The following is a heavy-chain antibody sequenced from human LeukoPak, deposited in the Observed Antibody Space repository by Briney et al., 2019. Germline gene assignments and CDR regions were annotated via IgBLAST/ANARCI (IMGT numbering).Heavy chain of an antibody. J-gene: IGHJ4*02. CDR3: ARQYSSGYYFFDY. D-gene: IGHD3-22*01. CDR2: IYYSGST. Sequence: PSETLSLTCTVSGGSISSYYWRWIRQPPGRGLEWIGYIYYSGSTNYNPSLKSRVTISIDTSKNQFSLKLSSVTAADTAVYYCARQYSSGYYFFDYWGQGTLVTVSS. CDR1: GGSISSYY. V-gene: IGHV4-59*08.